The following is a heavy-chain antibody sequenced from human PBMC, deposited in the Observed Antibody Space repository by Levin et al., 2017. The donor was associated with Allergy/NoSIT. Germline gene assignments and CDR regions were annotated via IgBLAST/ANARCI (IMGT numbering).Heavy chain of an antibody. D-gene: IGHD5-12*01. Sequence: SCAASGFTFSSYGMHWVRQAPGKGLEWVAVISYDGSNKYYADSVKGRFTISRDNSKNTLYLQMNSLRAEDTAVYYCAKVSGGYDYTPTYYMDVWGKGTTVTVSS. CDR3: AKVSGGYDYTPTYYMDV. CDR2: ISYDGSNK. J-gene: IGHJ6*03. CDR1: GFTFSSYG. V-gene: IGHV3-30*18.